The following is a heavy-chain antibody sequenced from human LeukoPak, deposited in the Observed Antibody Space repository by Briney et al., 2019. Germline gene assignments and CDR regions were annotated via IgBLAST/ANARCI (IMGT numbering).Heavy chain of an antibody. D-gene: IGHD3-10*01. CDR3: ARLLTYYYGSGRNNWFDP. CDR1: GGSFSGYY. J-gene: IGHJ5*02. V-gene: IGHV4-34*01. CDR2: IYYSGST. Sequence: PSETLSLTCAVYGGSFSGYYWSWIRQPPGKGLEWIGSIYYSGSTYYNPSLKSRVTISVDTSKNQFSLKLSSVTAADTAVYYCARLLTYYYGSGRNNWFDPWGQGTLVTVSS.